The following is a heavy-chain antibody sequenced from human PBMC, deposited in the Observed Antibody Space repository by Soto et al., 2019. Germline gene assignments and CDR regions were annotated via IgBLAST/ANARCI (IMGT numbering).Heavy chain of an antibody. Sequence: EVQLFESGGGLVQPGGSLRLSCAASGFTFSSYAMSWVRQAPGKGLEWVSAISGSGGSTYYADSVKGRFTISRDNSKNTLYLQMNSLRAEDTAVYYCAKSLRDDDYIWGSYRSNYYFDYWGQGTLVTVSS. J-gene: IGHJ4*02. D-gene: IGHD3-16*02. V-gene: IGHV3-23*01. CDR3: AKSLRDDDYIWGSYRSNYYFDY. CDR2: ISGSGGST. CDR1: GFTFSSYA.